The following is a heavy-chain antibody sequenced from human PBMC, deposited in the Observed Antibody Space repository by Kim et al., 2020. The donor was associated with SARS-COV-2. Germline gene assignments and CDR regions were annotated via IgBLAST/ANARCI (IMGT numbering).Heavy chain of an antibody. V-gene: IGHV3-13*01. CDR3: ARARGYSSSWYAPGGGMDV. Sequence: GGSLRLSCAASGFTFSSYDMHWVRQATGKGLEWVSAIGTAGDTYYPGSVKGRFTISRENAKNSLYLQMNSLRARDTAVYYCARARGYSSSWYAPGGGMDVWGQGTTVTVSS. CDR2: IGTAGDT. J-gene: IGHJ6*02. D-gene: IGHD6-13*01. CDR1: GFTFSSYD.